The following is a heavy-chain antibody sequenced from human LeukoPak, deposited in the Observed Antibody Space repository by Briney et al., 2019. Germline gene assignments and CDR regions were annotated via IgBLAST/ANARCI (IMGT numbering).Heavy chain of an antibody. D-gene: IGHD3-22*01. V-gene: IGHV3-23*01. CDR2: VTSSADAT. Sequence: GGSLRLSCAASGFSFRNYAMSWVRQAPGKGLEWVSTVTSSADATHYADSVKGRFTISRDNSKNTLYLQMNSLRVDDTAMYYCAKERGRSRLLPDWYFDVWGRGTLVSVSS. CDR1: GFSFRNYA. CDR3: AKERGRSRLLPDWYFDV. J-gene: IGHJ2*01.